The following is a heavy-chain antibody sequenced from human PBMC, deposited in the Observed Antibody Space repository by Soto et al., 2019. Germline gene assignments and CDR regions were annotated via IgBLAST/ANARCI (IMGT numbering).Heavy chain of an antibody. CDR2: INPSGGST. CDR1: GYTFTSYY. V-gene: IGHV1-46*01. J-gene: IGHJ6*02. D-gene: IGHD3-10*01. Sequence: GASVKVSCKASGYTFTSYYMHWVRQAPGQGLEWMGIINPSGGSTSYAQKFQGRVTMTRDTSTSTVYMELSSLRSEDTAVYYCARDLRITMVRGVIKDYYYGMDVWGQGTTVTSP. CDR3: ARDLRITMVRGVIKDYYYGMDV.